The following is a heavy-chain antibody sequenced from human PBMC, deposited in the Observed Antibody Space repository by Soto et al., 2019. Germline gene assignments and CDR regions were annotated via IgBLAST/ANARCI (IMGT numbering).Heavy chain of an antibody. D-gene: IGHD1-26*01. J-gene: IGHJ4*02. V-gene: IGHV1-69*02. CDR3: ATYYAGGFDY. CDR1: GVTFSSYT. CDR2: IIPILGIA. Sequence: QVQLVQSGAEVKKPGSSVKVSCKASGVTFSSYTISWVRQDPGQGLEWMGRIIPILGIANYAQKFPGRVTITADKATSTAYTELSSLRSEDTAVYYCATYYAGGFDYWGQGPLVTVSS.